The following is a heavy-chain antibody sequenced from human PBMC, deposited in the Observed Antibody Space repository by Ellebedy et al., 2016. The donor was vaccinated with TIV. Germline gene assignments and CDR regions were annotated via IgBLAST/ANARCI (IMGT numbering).Heavy chain of an antibody. J-gene: IGHJ5*02. CDR2: LKQDGSEE. D-gene: IGHD6-6*01. CDR3: ARSRYPGARSSFDP. Sequence: GESLKISCAASGFTFSSYWMSWVRQAPGRGLEWVANLKQDGSEEYYVGSVKGRFTISRDNAKNSLYLQMNSLRVEDTAVYYCARSRYPGARSSFDPWGQGTLVTVSS. V-gene: IGHV3-7*01. CDR1: GFTFSSYW.